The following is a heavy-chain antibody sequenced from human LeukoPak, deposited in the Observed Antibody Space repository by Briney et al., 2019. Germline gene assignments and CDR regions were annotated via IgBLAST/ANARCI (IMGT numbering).Heavy chain of an antibody. V-gene: IGHV3-48*03. Sequence: PGGSLRLSCAASGFTFSSYEMNWVRQAPGKGLEWVSYIRSSGSTIYYADSVKGRFTISRDNAKNSLYLQMNSLRAEDTAVYYCARVAYYYDSSGYYSGVFAFDIWGQGTMVTVSS. D-gene: IGHD3-22*01. CDR3: ARVAYYYDSSGYYSGVFAFDI. CDR2: IRSSGSTI. CDR1: GFTFSSYE. J-gene: IGHJ3*02.